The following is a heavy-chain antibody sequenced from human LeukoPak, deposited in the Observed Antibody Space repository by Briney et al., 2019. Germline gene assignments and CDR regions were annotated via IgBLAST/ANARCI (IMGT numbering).Heavy chain of an antibody. J-gene: IGHJ5*02. CDR3: ARTYYGSGSYYKSYNWFDP. CDR1: GGSFSGYY. V-gene: IGHV4-34*01. Sequence: KLSETLSVTCAVSGGSFSGYYTSWIRQPRGKGLEWIGEINHSGSTNYNPSLKSRVTISVDTSKNQFSLKLSSVTAADTAVYYCARTYYGSGSYYKSYNWFDPWGQGTLVTVSS. CDR2: INHSGST. D-gene: IGHD3-10*01.